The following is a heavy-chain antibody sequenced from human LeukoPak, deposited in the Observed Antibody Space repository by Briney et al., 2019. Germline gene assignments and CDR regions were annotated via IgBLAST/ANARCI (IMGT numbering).Heavy chain of an antibody. J-gene: IGHJ4*02. CDR1: GFTFSSYD. D-gene: IGHD3-10*01. CDR2: IGTAGDT. V-gene: IGHV3-13*01. CDR3: ARADRTGGFDY. Sequence: GGSLRLSCAASGFTFSSYDMHWGRQATGKGLEWVSAIGTAGDTYYPGSVKGRFTISRENAKNSLYLQMNSLRAGDTAVYYCARADRTGGFDYWGQGTLVTVSS.